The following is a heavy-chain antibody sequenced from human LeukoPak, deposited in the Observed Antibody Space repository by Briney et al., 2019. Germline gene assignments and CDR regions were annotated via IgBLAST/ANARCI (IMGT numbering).Heavy chain of an antibody. CDR2: IISSSSYI. J-gene: IGHJ4*02. CDR3: AKDLGVQWLVPYYFDY. CDR1: GFTFCSYS. Sequence: PGGSLRHSCAASGFTFCSYSMNWVGQPRGKGLEWVSSIISSSSYIYYADSVKGRYTISRDNAKNSLYLQMNSLRAEDTAVYYCAKDLGVQWLVPYYFDYCGQGTLVTVSS. D-gene: IGHD6-19*01. V-gene: IGHV3-21*01.